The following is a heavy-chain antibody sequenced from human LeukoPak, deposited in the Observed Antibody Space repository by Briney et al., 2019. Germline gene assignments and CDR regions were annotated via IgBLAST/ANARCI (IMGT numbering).Heavy chain of an antibody. CDR1: GFTFSSYG. J-gene: IGHJ4*02. Sequence: GGSLRLSCAASGFTFSSYGMNWVRQAPGKGLEWVAFIRNDGSNIYYADSVKGRFTISRDNSKNTLYLQMNSLRAEDTAVYYCGVAGPEYLGQGTLVTVSS. CDR2: IRNDGSNI. V-gene: IGHV3-30*02. D-gene: IGHD6-19*01. CDR3: GVAGPEY.